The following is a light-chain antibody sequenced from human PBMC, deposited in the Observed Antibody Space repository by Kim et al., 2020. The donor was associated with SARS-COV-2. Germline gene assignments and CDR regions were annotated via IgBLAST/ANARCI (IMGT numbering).Light chain of an antibody. CDR1: SSNIGAGYD. CDR2: GNS. Sequence: VLTQPPSVSGAPGQRVTISCTGSSSNIGAGYDVHWYQQLPGTAPKLLIYGNSNRPSGVPDRFSGSKSGTSASLAITGLQAEDEADYYCQSYDSSLSVVFGGGTQLTVL. CDR3: QSYDSSLSVV. J-gene: IGLJ2*01. V-gene: IGLV1-40*01.